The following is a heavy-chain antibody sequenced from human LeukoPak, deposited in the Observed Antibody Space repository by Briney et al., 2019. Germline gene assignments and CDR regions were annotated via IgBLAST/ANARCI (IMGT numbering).Heavy chain of an antibody. CDR3: AKEELPYYSDSSGYYPDY. D-gene: IGHD3-22*01. Sequence: PGGSLRLSCAASGFTFSSYGMHWVRQAPGKGLEWVAFIRYDGSNKYYADSVKGRFTISRDNSKNTLYLQMNSLRAEDTAVYYCAKEELPYYSDSSGYYPDYWGQGTLVTVSS. CDR1: GFTFSSYG. CDR2: IRYDGSNK. J-gene: IGHJ4*02. V-gene: IGHV3-30*02.